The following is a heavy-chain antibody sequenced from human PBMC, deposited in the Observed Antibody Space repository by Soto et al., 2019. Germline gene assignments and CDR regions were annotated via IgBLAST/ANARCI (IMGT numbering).Heavy chain of an antibody. CDR2: IYHSGST. CDR3: AGFVVPASRNSDFDY. V-gene: IGHV4-38-2*01. D-gene: IGHD2-15*01. CDR1: GYSISSGYY. J-gene: IGHJ4*02. Sequence: SETLSLTCAVSGYSISSGYYWGWVRQPPGKGLEWIGSIYHSGSTYYNPSLKSRVTISVDTSKNQFSLRLNSVTVADTAVYFCAGFVVPASRNSDFDYWGQGTLVTVSS.